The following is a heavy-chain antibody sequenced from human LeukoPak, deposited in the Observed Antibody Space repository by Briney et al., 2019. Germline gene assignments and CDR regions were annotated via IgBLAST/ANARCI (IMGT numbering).Heavy chain of an antibody. V-gene: IGHV4-34*01. CDR1: GGSISSHY. J-gene: IGHJ4*02. Sequence: KPSETLSLTCTVSGGSISSHYWSWIRQPPGKGLEWIGEINHSGSTNYNPSLKSRVTISVDTSKNQFSLKLSSVTAADTAVYYCARRGYSGYGNYWGQGTLVTVSS. CDR2: INHSGST. CDR3: ARRGYSGYGNY. D-gene: IGHD5-12*01.